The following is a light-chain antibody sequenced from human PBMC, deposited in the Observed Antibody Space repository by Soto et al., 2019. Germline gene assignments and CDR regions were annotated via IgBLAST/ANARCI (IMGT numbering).Light chain of an antibody. CDR3: QQSYITPVT. J-gene: IGKJ1*01. CDR2: GAS. CDR1: QSVSSN. Sequence: EIVLTQSPATLSVSPGERATLSCRASQSVSSNLAWYQQKPGQAPRLLMFGASTRATNIPARFSGSGSGTEFTLTISSLQSEDFATYYCQQSYITPVTFGQGTKVDIK. V-gene: IGKV3-15*01.